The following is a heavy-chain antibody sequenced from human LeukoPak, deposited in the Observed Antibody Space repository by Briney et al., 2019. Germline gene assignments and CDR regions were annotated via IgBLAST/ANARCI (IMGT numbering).Heavy chain of an antibody. CDR2: INHSGST. D-gene: IGHD4-17*01. Sequence: SETLSLTCAVYGGSFSGYYWSRIRQPPGKGLEWIGEINHSGSTNYNPSLKSRVTISVDTSKNQFSLKLSSVTAADTAVYYCARAGYGDFNWFDPWGQGTLVTVSS. CDR3: ARAGYGDFNWFDP. CDR1: GGSFSGYY. V-gene: IGHV4-34*01. J-gene: IGHJ5*02.